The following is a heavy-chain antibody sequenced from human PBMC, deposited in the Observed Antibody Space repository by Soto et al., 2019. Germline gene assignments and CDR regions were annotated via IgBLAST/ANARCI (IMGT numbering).Heavy chain of an antibody. V-gene: IGHV4-31*03. CDR3: AREIRNSEIAAAALWDGDDAFDI. CDR1: GGSISSGGYY. CDR2: IYYSGST. D-gene: IGHD6-13*01. Sequence: SETLSLTCTVSGGSISSGGYYWSWIRQHPGKGLEWIGYIYYSGSTYYNPSLKSRVTISVDTSKNQFSLKLSSVTAADTAVYYCAREIRNSEIAAAALWDGDDAFDIWGQGTMVTVSS. J-gene: IGHJ3*02.